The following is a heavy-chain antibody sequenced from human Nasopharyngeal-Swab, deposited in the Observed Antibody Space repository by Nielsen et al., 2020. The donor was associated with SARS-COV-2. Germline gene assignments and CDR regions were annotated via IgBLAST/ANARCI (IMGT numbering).Heavy chain of an antibody. D-gene: IGHD3-22*01. CDR3: ARGGNYYDSSGYVYYYYGMDV. CDR1: GFTFSSYA. J-gene: IGHJ6*02. Sequence: GGSLRLSCAASGFTFSSYAMHWVRQAPGKGLEWMPLISYDGSNKYYADSVKGRFTISRDNSQNTLYLQMNSLRAEDTAVYYCARGGNYYDSSGYVYYYYGMDVWGQGTTVTVSS. CDR2: ISYDGSNK. V-gene: IGHV3-30*04.